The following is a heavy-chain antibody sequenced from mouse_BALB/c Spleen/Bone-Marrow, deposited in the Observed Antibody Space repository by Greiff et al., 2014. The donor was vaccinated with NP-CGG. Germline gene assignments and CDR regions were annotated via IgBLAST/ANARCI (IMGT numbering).Heavy chain of an antibody. D-gene: IGHD2-3*01. CDR2: IDPANGNT. Sequence: VQLQQPGAELVKPGASVKLYCTASGFNIKDTYMHWVKQRPEQGLEWIGRIDPANGNTKYDPKFQGKATITADTSSNTAYLQLSSLTSEDTAVYYCARRDDGYYTYWGQGTLVTVSA. CDR1: GFNIKDTY. CDR3: ARRDDGYYTY. V-gene: IGHV14-3*02. J-gene: IGHJ3*01.